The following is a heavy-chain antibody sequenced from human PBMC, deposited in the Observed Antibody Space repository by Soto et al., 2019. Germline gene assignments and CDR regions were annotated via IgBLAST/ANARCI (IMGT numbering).Heavy chain of an antibody. D-gene: IGHD6-19*01. J-gene: IGHJ3*02. CDR2: IYSGVST. CDR3: AREGGSGWSLDAFDI. Sequence: EVQLVESGGGLIQSGGSLRLSCAASGFTVSSNYMSWVRQAPGKGLEWVSVIYSGVSTYYADSVKGRFTISRDNSKNTLYLQMNSLRAEDTAVYYCAREGGSGWSLDAFDIWGQGTMVTVSS. V-gene: IGHV3-53*01. CDR1: GFTVSSNY.